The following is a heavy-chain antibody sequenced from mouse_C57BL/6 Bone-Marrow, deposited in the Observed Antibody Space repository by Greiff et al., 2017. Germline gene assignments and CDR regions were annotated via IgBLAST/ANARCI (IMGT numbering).Heavy chain of an antibody. V-gene: IGHV14-4*01. J-gene: IGHJ4*01. CDR2: IDPENGDT. D-gene: IGHD1-1*01. CDR3: TTYYYGSSYVDYAMDY. CDR1: GFNIKDDY. Sequence: EVQLQQSGAELVRPGASVKLSCTASGFNIKDDYMHWVQQRPEQGLEWIGWIDPENGDTEYASKVQGKATITADTSSNTAYLQLSSLTSEDTAIYYCTTYYYGSSYVDYAMDYWGQGTSVTVSS.